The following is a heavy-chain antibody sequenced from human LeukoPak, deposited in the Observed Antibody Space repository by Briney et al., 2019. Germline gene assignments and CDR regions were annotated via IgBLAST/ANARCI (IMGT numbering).Heavy chain of an antibody. Sequence: GGSLRLSCAASGFTLGTYDMYWVRQAPGKGLECVSSISRSGGSTYYANSVKGRFTISRDNSKNTLYLQMGSLRAEDMAVYYCARGGSSDAFDIWGQGTMVTVSS. V-gene: IGHV3-64*01. J-gene: IGHJ3*02. CDR2: ISRSGGST. CDR3: ARGGSSDAFDI. CDR1: GFTLGTYD. D-gene: IGHD6-6*01.